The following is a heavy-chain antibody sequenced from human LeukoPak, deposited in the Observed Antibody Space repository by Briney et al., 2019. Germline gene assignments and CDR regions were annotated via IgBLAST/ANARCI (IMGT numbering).Heavy chain of an antibody. D-gene: IGHD3-22*01. Sequence: SETLSLTCAVYGGSFSGYYWSWIRQPPGKGLEWIGEINHSGGTNCNPSLKSRVTISVDTSKNQFSLKLSSVTAADTAVYYCARDMIGVPDDAFDVWGQGTMVAVSS. J-gene: IGHJ3*01. CDR1: GGSFSGYY. CDR2: INHSGGT. CDR3: ARDMIGVPDDAFDV. V-gene: IGHV4-34*01.